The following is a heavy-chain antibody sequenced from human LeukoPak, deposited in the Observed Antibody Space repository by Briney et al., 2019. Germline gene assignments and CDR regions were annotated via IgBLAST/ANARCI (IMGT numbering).Heavy chain of an antibody. CDR3: ARSNDAFDI. CDR1: GGTFSSYA. J-gene: IGHJ3*02. Sequence: GSSVQGSSKASGGTFSSYAISWARQAPGQGRGWMGRIIPIFGTANYAQKFQGRVTITTDESTSTAYMELSSLRAEDTAVYYCARSNDAFDIWGQGTMVTVSS. V-gene: IGHV1-69*05. CDR2: IIPIFGTA. D-gene: IGHD5/OR15-5a*01.